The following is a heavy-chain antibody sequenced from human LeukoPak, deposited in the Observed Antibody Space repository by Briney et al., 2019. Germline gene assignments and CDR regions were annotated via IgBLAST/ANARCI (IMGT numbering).Heavy chain of an antibody. CDR2: ISGSGGST. D-gene: IGHD2-2*01. CDR3: ARRLKALITPAAPGYFDY. J-gene: IGHJ4*02. V-gene: IGHV3-23*01. Sequence: PGGSLRLSCAASGFTFSSYAMSWVRQAPGKGLEWVSAISGSGGSTYYADSVKGRFTISRDNSKNTLYLQMNSLRAEDTAVYYCARRLKALITPAAPGYFDYWGQGTLVTVSS. CDR1: GFTFSSYA.